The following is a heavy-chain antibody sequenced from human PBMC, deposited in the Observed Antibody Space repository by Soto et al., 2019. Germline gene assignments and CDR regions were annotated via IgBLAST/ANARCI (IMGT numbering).Heavy chain of an antibody. J-gene: IGHJ4*02. V-gene: IGHV3-21*01. CDR2: ISGDRVYI. CDR1: GFTFRSYS. D-gene: IGHD3-9*01. Sequence: GGSLRLSCATSGFTFRSYSLNWVRQAPGKGLEWVSSISGDRVYIFYADSVKGRFTISRDDATPSMFLQMDSLRADDTAVYYCARFETLPMHDIDNWGQGTLVTVSS. CDR3: ARFETLPMHDIDN.